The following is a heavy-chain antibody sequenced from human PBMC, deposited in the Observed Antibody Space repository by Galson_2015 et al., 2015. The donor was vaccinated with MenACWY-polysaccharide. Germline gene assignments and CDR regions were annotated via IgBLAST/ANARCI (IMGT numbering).Heavy chain of an antibody. CDR2: ISWNSDII. CDR1: GFTFDDYA. D-gene: IGHD2-15*01. Sequence: SLRLSCAASGFTFDDYAMHWVRQAPGKGLEWVSGISWNSDIIGYADSVKGRFTISRDRAKNSLYLQMNSLRPEDTALYYCAKGYSYSKSPVDHWGQGTLVTVSS. J-gene: IGHJ4*02. CDR3: AKGYSYSKSPVDH. V-gene: IGHV3-9*01.